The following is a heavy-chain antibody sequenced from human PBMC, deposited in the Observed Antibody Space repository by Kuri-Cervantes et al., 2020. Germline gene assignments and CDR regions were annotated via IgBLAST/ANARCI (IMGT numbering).Heavy chain of an antibody. V-gene: IGHV3-30*03. CDR2: ISNDGNNK. CDR1: GFSFSNYN. CDR3: ARDRSFDY. D-gene: IGHD3-10*01. J-gene: IGHJ4*02. Sequence: GGSLRLSCAASGFSFSNYNMHWVRQAPGEGLEWVAVISNDGNNKYYADSVKGRFTISRDNAKNSLYLQMNSLRAEDTAVYYCARDRSFDYWGQGTLVTVSS.